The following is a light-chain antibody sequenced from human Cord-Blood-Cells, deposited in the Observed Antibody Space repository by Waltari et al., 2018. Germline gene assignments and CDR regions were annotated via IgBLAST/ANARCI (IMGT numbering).Light chain of an antibody. J-gene: IGKJ1*01. CDR3: QKYNSAPRT. CDR2: AAS. CDR1: QGISNY. Sequence: DIQMTQSPSSLSASVGDRVTITCRASQGISNYLAWYQQKPGKVPKLLIYAASTLQSGVPSRFSGSGSGTDFTRTIRSLQPEDVATYYCQKYNSAPRTFGQVTKVEIK. V-gene: IGKV1-27*01.